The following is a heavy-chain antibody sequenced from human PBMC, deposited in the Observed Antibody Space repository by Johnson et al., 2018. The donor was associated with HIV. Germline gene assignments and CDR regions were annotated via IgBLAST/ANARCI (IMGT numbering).Heavy chain of an antibody. D-gene: IGHD6-19*01. V-gene: IGHV3-NL1*01. CDR3: ARDGIYSSPWDAFDI. Sequence: QVQLVESGGGVVQPGGSLRLSCAASGFTFSTYAMHWVRQAPGKGLEWVSVIYSGVSTYYADSVKGRFTIPRGNSKKTLYLQMNSLRAEDTAVYYCARDGIYSSPWDAFDIWGQGTMVTVSS. CDR2: IYSGVST. CDR1: GFTFSTYA. J-gene: IGHJ3*02.